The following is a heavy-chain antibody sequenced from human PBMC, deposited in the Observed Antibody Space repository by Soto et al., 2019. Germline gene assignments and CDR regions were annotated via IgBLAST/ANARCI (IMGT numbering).Heavy chain of an antibody. J-gene: IGHJ6*02. V-gene: IGHV4-39*01. D-gene: IGHD5-18*01. CDR2: IYYSGST. CDR1: GGSISSSSYY. Sequence: TLSLTCTVSGGSISSSSYYWGWIRRPPGKGLEWIGSIYYSGSTYYNPSLKSRVTISVDTSKNQFSLRLSSVTAADTAVYYCARPGLDTAMVYGMDVWGQGTTVTV. CDR3: ARPGLDTAMVYGMDV.